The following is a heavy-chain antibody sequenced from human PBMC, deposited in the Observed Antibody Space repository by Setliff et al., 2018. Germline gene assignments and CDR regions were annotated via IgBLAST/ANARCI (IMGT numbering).Heavy chain of an antibody. CDR2: IWYDGRRK. J-gene: IGHJ5*02. Sequence: GGSLRLSCEVSTSRFSDYGFHWVRQAPGKGLEWVAVIWYDGRRKYYADSVKGRFSVFRDNSKNTLYLQMSSLRPDDAAMYYCARDQFRNSGGLYSWGQGTLVTVSS. CDR1: TSRFSDYG. V-gene: IGHV3-33*08. D-gene: IGHD1-7*01. CDR3: ARDQFRNSGGLYS.